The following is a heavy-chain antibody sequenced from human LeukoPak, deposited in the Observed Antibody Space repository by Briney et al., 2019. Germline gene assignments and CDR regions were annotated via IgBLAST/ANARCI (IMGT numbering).Heavy chain of an antibody. CDR2: IYTSGST. CDR3: ARDGWAGTDY. V-gene: IGHV4-61*02. Sequence: SQTLSLTCTVSGGSISSGSYYWSWIRQPAGKGLEWIGRIYTSGSTNYNPSLKSRVAISVDTSKNQFSLKLSSVTAADTAVYYCARDGWAGTDYWGQGTLVTVSS. CDR1: GGSISSGSYY. D-gene: IGHD6-19*01. J-gene: IGHJ4*02.